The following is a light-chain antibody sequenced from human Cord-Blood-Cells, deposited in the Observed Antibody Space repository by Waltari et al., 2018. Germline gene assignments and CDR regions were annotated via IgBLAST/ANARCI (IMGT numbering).Light chain of an antibody. Sequence: DLQMTQSPSSLSASVRDRVTITCRASQSISSYLNWYQQKPGKAPKLLIYAASSLQSGVPSRFSGSGSGTDFTLTISSLQPEDFATYYCQQSYSTPFFGPGTKVDIK. J-gene: IGKJ3*01. CDR2: AAS. CDR3: QQSYSTPF. CDR1: QSISSY. V-gene: IGKV1-39*01.